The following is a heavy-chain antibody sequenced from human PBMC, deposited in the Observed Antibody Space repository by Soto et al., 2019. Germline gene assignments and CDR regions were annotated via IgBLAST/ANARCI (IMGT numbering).Heavy chain of an antibody. CDR3: ARGYYYDSSGYYFLFDY. CDR2: IYTSGST. D-gene: IGHD3-22*01. V-gene: IGHV4-4*07. CDR1: GGSISSYY. J-gene: IGHJ4*02. Sequence: SETLSLTCTVSGGSISSYYWSWIRQPAGKGLEWIGRIYTSGSTNYNPSLKSRVTMSVDTSKNQFSLKLSSVTAADTAVYYCARGYYYDSSGYYFLFDYWGQGTLVTVSS.